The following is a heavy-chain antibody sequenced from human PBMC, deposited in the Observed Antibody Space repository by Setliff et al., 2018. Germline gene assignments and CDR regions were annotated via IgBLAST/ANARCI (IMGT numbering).Heavy chain of an antibody. D-gene: IGHD2-2*01. V-gene: IGHV4-39*07. CDR2: IYYSGST. CDR1: GGPISSSSYY. Sequence: LSLTCSASGGPISSSSYYWGWIRQPPGKGLEWIANIYYSGSTFHSPSLKSRVTMSINTSKNQFSLNLYSVTAADTAVYYCARTSTGRYFDLWGRGTLVTVSS. J-gene: IGHJ2*01. CDR3: ARTSTGRYFDL.